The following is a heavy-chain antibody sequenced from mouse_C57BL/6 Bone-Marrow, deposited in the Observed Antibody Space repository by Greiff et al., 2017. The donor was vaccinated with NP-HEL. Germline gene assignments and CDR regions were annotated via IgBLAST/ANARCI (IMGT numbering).Heavy chain of an antibody. CDR1: GYTFTSYW. CDR3: ARGFITTVEDAMDY. Sequence: QVQLQQSGAELVKPGASVKLSCKASGYTFTSYWMHWVKQRPGRGLEWIGRIDPNSGGTKYNEKFKSKATLTVDKPSSTAYMQLSSLTSEDSAVYYCARGFITTVEDAMDYWGQGTSVTVSS. J-gene: IGHJ4*01. D-gene: IGHD1-1*01. V-gene: IGHV1-72*01. CDR2: IDPNSGGT.